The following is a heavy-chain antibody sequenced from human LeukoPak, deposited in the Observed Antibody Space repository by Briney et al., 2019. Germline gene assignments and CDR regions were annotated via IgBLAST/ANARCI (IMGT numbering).Heavy chain of an antibody. CDR3: ARGSGSYRPFGPNFDY. J-gene: IGHJ4*02. V-gene: IGHV1-69*13. Sequence: ASVKASCKASGGTFSSYAISWVRQAPGQGLEWMGGIIPIFGTANYAQKFQGRVTITADESKSTAYMELSSLRSEDTAVYYCARGSGSYRPFGPNFDYWGQGTLVTVSS. D-gene: IGHD3-10*01. CDR2: IIPIFGTA. CDR1: GGTFSSYA.